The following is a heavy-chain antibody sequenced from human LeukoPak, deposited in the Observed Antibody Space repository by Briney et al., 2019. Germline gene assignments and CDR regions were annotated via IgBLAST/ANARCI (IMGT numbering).Heavy chain of an antibody. CDR1: GFTFSSYG. CDR3: AKAIAAAGGLDY. J-gene: IGHJ4*02. V-gene: IGHV3-30*18. CDR2: ISYDGSNK. D-gene: IGHD6-13*01. Sequence: GGSLRLSCAASGFTFSSYGMHWVRQAPGKGLEWVAVISYDGSNKYYADSVKGRFTIPRDNSKNTLYLQMNSLRAEDTAVYYCAKAIAAAGGLDYWGQGTLVTVSS.